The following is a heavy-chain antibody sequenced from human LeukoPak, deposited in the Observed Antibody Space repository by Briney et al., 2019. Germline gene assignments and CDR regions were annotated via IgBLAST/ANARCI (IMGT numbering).Heavy chain of an antibody. V-gene: IGHV1-46*01. D-gene: IGHD3-3*02. CDR3: ARDASSQAMAIRSFDY. CDR2: INPSGGST. Sequence: VSVKVSCKASGYTFTSYYMHWVRQAPGQGLEWMGIINPSGGSTSYAQKFQGRVTMTRDTSTSTVYMELSSLRSEDTAVYYCARDASSQAMAIRSFDYWGQGTLVTVSS. J-gene: IGHJ4*02. CDR1: GYTFTSYY.